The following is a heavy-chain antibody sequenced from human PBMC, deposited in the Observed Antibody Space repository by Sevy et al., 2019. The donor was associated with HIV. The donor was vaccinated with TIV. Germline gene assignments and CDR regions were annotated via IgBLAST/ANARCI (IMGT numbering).Heavy chain of an antibody. CDR1: GYSISSGYY. J-gene: IGHJ5*02. Sequence: SETLSLTCTVSGYSISSGYYWGWIRQPPGKGLEWIGSIYHSGSTYYNPSLKSRVTISVDTSKNQFSLKLSSVTAADTAVYYWARDQNTYYDILTGYPPQKYNCFDPWGQGTLVTVSS. V-gene: IGHV4-38-2*02. CDR2: IYHSGST. D-gene: IGHD3-9*01. CDR3: ARDQNTYYDILTGYPPQKYNCFDP.